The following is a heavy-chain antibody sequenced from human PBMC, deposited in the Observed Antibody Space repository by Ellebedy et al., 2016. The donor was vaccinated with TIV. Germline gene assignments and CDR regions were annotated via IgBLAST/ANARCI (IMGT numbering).Heavy chain of an antibody. CDR1: GGSISSRNSY. CDR3: ASPTRGYTHGFDY. CDR2: IYYTGTT. Sequence: MPSETLSLTCTVSGGSISSRNSYWGWIRQPPGQGPEWIGTIYYTGTTYYNPSVESRITMSVDTSKNQFSLKLSSVTAADTAVYYCASPTRGYTHGFDYWGQGILVTVSS. V-gene: IGHV4-39*01. J-gene: IGHJ4*02. D-gene: IGHD5-18*01.